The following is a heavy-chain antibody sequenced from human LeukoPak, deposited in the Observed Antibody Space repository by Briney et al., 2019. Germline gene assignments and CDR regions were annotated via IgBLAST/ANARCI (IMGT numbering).Heavy chain of an antibody. J-gene: IGHJ4*02. CDR3: ARGTLYGDLHEFDY. V-gene: IGHV4-34*01. D-gene: IGHD4-17*01. CDR1: GGSFSGYY. Sequence: SETLSLTCAVYGGSFSGYYWNWIRQPPGKGLEWIGYIYHSGTTYYNPSLKSRVTISVDRSKNQFFLKLKSMTAADTAVYYCARGTLYGDLHEFDYWGQGTLVTVSS. CDR2: IYHSGTT.